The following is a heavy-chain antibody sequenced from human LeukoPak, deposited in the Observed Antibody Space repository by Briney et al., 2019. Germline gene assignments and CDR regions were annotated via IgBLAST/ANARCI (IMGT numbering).Heavy chain of an antibody. CDR2: ISSSGNTI. J-gene: IGHJ4*02. CDR1: GFTFSSYE. Sequence: GGSLRLSRAASGFTFSSYEMNWVRQAPGKGLEWVSYISSSGNTIYYADFVKGRFTISRDNAKNSLYVQMNSLRAEDTAVYYCAKEGDYDTFDYWGQGILVIVSS. D-gene: IGHD3-16*01. CDR3: AKEGDYDTFDY. V-gene: IGHV3-48*03.